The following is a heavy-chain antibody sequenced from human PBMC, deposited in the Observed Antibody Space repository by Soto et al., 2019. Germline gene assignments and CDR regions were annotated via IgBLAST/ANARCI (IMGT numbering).Heavy chain of an antibody. CDR3: ARESLMVYYYYYGMDV. D-gene: IGHD2-8*01. Sequence: ASVKVSCKASGYTFTGYYMHWVRQAPGQGLEWMGWINPKSGGTNYAQKFQGRVTMTRDTSISTAYMELSRLRSDDTAVYYCARESLMVYYYYYGMDVWGQGTTVTVSS. CDR2: INPKSGGT. V-gene: IGHV1-2*02. CDR1: GYTFTGYY. J-gene: IGHJ6*02.